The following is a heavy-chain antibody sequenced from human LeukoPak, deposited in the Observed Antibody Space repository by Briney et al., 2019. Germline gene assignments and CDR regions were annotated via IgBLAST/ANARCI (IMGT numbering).Heavy chain of an antibody. V-gene: IGHV3-21*01. CDR2: ISSTSTYI. Sequence: GGSLRLSCAASGFTFSDYSMNWVRQAPGKGLDWVSSISSTSTYILYADSVKDRFTISRDNARNSLYLQMNSLRAEDTAVYYCARFETVATKPIEHWGPGTLVTVSS. D-gene: IGHD5-12*01. CDR1: GFTFSDYS. CDR3: ARFETVATKPIEH. J-gene: IGHJ1*01.